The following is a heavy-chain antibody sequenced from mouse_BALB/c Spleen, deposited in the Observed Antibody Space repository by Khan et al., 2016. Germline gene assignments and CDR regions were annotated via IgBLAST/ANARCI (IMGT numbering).Heavy chain of an antibody. CDR3: AREGLRRGCAY. V-gene: IGHV5-4*02. D-gene: IGHD2-4*01. J-gene: IGHJ3*01. Sequence: EVELVESGGGLVKPGGSLKLSCAASGFTFSDYYMYWVRQTPEKRLEWVATISDGGSYTYYPDSVKGRFTISRDNAKNNLYLQMSSLKSEDTAMYDCAREGLRRGCAYWGQGTLVTVSA. CDR1: GFTFSDYY. CDR2: ISDGGSYT.